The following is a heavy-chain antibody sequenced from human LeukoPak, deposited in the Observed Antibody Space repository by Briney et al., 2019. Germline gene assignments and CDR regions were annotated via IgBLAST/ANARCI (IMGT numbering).Heavy chain of an antibody. J-gene: IGHJ6*03. CDR3: ARTEAAGTDYYYYMDV. CDR1: GGSISSYY. CDR2: IYTSGST. Sequence: PSETLSLTCTVSGGSISSYYWSWIRQPPGKGLEWIGRIYTSGSTNYNPSLKSRVNISVDTSKNQFSLKLSSVTAADTAVYYCARTEAAGTDYYYYMDVWGKGTTVTISS. V-gene: IGHV4-4*08. D-gene: IGHD6-13*01.